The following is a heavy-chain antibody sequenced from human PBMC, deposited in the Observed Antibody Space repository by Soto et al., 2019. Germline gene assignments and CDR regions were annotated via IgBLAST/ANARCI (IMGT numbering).Heavy chain of an antibody. D-gene: IGHD7-27*01. CDR2: IYYSGST. V-gene: IGHV4-59*12. CDR1: GGSISSYY. Sequence: SETLSLTCTVSGGSISSYYWSWIRQPPGKGLEWIGYIYYSGSTYYNPSLKSRVTISVDTSKNQFSLKLSSVTAADTAVYYCARDSQPLGAHQSFDYWGQGTLVTVSS. J-gene: IGHJ4*02. CDR3: ARDSQPLGAHQSFDY.